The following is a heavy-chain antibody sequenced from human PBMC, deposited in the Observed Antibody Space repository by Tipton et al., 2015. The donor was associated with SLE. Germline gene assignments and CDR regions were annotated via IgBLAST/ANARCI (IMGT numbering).Heavy chain of an antibody. V-gene: IGHV4-34*01. CDR3: ARDKFGSIGAFDI. J-gene: IGHJ3*02. Sequence: TLSLTCAVYGGSFSGYYWSWIRQPPGKGLEWIGEINHSGSTNFNPSLKSRVTISVDTSKNQFSLKLSSVTAADTAVYYCARDKFGSIGAFDIWGQGTMVTVSS. CDR2: INHSGST. CDR1: GGSFSGYY. D-gene: IGHD3-10*01.